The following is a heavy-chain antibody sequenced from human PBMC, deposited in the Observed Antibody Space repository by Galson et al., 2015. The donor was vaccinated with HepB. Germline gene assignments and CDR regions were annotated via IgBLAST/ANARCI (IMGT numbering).Heavy chain of an antibody. V-gene: IGHV3-30*02. CDR1: GFTFSSYG. J-gene: IGHJ3*02. Sequence: SLRLSCAASGFTFSSYGMHWVRQAPGKGLEWVAFIRYDGSNKYYADSVKGRFTISRDNSKNTLYLQMNSLRAEDTAVYYCAKSQWLVRPGAFDIWGQGTMVTVSS. CDR3: AKSQWLVRPGAFDI. D-gene: IGHD6-19*01. CDR2: IRYDGSNK.